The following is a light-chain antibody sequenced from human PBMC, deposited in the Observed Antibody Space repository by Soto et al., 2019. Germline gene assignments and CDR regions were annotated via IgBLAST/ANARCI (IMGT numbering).Light chain of an antibody. V-gene: IGKV3-20*01. J-gene: IGKJ1*01. CDR2: GSS. CDR1: QSVYSTY. CDR3: QQYGSSPST. Sequence: EIVLTQSPGTLSLSPGDTATLSCRASQSVYSTYLAWYQHKVGQAPRHLIYGSSTRATGIPDRFSGSGSVTDFTLTIRRLEPEDFAVYYGQQYGSSPSTFGQGTNVEVK.